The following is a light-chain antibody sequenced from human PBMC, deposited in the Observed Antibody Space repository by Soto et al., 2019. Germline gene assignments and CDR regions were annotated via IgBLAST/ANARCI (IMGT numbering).Light chain of an antibody. J-gene: IGKJ1*01. V-gene: IGKV3-20*01. Sequence: ETVLTQSPGTLYLSPGERATLSCRASQTVSNSYVSWYQHKPGQTPRVLIYAASSRTPGIPDRFSGSGYGTEFTLTISRLESEDLAVYYCQQYGTSPWTFGQGTKVEI. CDR2: AAS. CDR3: QQYGTSPWT. CDR1: QTVSNSY.